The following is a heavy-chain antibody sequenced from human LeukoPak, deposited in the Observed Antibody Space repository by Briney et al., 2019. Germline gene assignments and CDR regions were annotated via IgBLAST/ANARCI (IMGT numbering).Heavy chain of an antibody. CDR3: ARDSRVLDAFDI. CDR1: GGSISSYY. J-gene: IGHJ3*02. CDR2: IYYSGST. V-gene: IGHV4-59*01. Sequence: SETLSLTCTVSGGSISSYYWSWIRQPPGKGLEWIGYIYYSGSTNYNPSLKSRVTISVDTSKNQFPLKLSSVTAADTAVYYCARDSRVLDAFDIWGQGTMVTVSS.